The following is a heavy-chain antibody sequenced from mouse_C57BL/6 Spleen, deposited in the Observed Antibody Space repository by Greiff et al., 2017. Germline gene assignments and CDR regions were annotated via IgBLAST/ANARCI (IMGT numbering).Heavy chain of an antibody. CDR2: INPSNGGT. V-gene: IGHV1-53*01. J-gene: IGHJ3*01. D-gene: IGHD2-9*01. CDR1: GYTFTSYW. CDR3: SRTYCGYDAAWFAY. Sequence: QVQLQQSGTELVKPGASVKLSCKASGYTFTSYWMHWVKQRPGQGLEWIGNINPSNGGTNYNEKFKGKATLTVDKSSITAYMQLSSLTSEDSAVYYWSRTYCGYDAAWFAYWGQGTLVTVSA.